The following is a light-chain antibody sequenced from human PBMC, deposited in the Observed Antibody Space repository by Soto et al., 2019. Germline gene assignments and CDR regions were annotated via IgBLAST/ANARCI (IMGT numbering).Light chain of an antibody. CDR1: QSISTY. J-gene: IGKJ4*01. CDR3: KQSYTKTLLT. Sequence: EIQLTQSPSSLSASVGDRVTITCRASQSISTYLNWYQQKPGEAPKFLIYAASRLESGVPSRFSGSGSGTEFTLTIFGLQPEDFATYYCKQSYTKTLLTFGGGTKVDLK. V-gene: IGKV1-39*01. CDR2: AAS.